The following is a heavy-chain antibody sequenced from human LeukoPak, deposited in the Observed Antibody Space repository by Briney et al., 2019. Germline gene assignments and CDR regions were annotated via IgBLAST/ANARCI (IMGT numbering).Heavy chain of an antibody. CDR2: ISPHTGNT. V-gene: IGHV1-18*01. Sequence: ASVKVSCKASGYTFTSYGISWVRQAPGQGPEWIGWISPHTGNTLSAQKLQGRVTMTTDTSTSTAYMELRSLRSDDTAVYYCARDSGGDGVDFDYWGQGTLVTVSS. J-gene: IGHJ4*02. D-gene: IGHD2-21*02. CDR3: ARDSGGDGVDFDY. CDR1: GYTFTSYG.